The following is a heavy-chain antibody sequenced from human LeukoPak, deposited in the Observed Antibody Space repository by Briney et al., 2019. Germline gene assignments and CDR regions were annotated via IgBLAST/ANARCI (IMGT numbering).Heavy chain of an antibody. J-gene: IGHJ4*02. Sequence: GSLRLSCTASGFTFSGHWIHWVRQAPGMGLVWVSRINERGTDSMYAESVKGRFTISRDNAKNTLYLQMNSLRTDDTAMYYCARVSGWYRGGSDYWGQGTLVTVSS. CDR2: INERGTDS. CDR3: ARVSGWYRGGSDY. V-gene: IGHV3-74*03. CDR1: GFTFSGHW. D-gene: IGHD6-19*01.